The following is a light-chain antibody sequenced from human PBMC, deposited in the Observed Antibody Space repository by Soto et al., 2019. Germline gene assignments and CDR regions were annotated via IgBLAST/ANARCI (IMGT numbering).Light chain of an antibody. J-gene: IGLJ2*01. V-gene: IGLV6-57*01. Sequence: NFMLTQPHSVSESPGKTVTISCTRSRGSIASNYVQWYQQRPGSSPTTVIYEDNQRPSGVPDRFSGSIDSSSNSASLTISGLKTEDEADYYCQSYDSSNLVVFGGGTKVTVL. CDR2: EDN. CDR3: QSYDSSNLVV. CDR1: RGSIASNY.